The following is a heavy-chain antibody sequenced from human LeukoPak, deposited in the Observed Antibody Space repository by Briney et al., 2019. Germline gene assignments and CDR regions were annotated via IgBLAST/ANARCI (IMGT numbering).Heavy chain of an antibody. J-gene: IGHJ4*02. D-gene: IGHD5-24*01. Sequence: GGSLRLSCAASGFTFSSYAMHWVRQAPGKGLEWVAVISYDGSNKYYADSVKGRFTISRDNAKNSLYLQMNSLRAEDTAVYYCARRAGYRNYFDYWGQGTLVTVSS. CDR3: ARRAGYRNYFDY. CDR2: ISYDGSNK. V-gene: IGHV3-30*04. CDR1: GFTFSSYA.